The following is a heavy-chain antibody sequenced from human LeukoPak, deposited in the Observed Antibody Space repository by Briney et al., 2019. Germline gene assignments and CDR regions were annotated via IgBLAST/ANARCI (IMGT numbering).Heavy chain of an antibody. D-gene: IGHD2-8*01. CDR1: GFIFSSYD. V-gene: IGHV3-30*18. J-gene: IGHJ4*02. CDR3: AKDGLMRFFDY. Sequence: GGSLRLPCAVSGFIFSSYDMYWVRQAPGKGLEGVAVISNGGDNKQYADSVKGRFTISSDNSKNTLYLQMDRLRADDTVLYHCAKDGLMRFFDYWGQGTLVTVSS. CDR2: ISNGGDNK.